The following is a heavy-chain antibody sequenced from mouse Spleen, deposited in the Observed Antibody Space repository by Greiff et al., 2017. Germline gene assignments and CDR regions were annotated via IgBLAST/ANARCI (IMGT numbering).Heavy chain of an antibody. CDR2: ISSGGSYT. V-gene: IGHV5-6*01. J-gene: IGHJ2*01. CDR3: ARCEGYFDY. CDR1: GFTFSSYG. Sequence: EVQGVESGGDLVKPGGSLKLSCAASGFTFSSYGMSWVRQTPDKRLEWVATISSGGSYTYYPDSVKGRFTISRDNAKNTLYLQMSSLKSEDTAMYYCARCEGYFDYWGQGTTLTVSS.